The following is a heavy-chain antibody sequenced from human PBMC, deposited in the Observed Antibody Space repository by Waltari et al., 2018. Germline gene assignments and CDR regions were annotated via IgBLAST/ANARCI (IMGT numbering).Heavy chain of an antibody. CDR3: AKIAVAGTDYYFYMDV. CDR2: ISIDGINK. Sequence: QVQLVESGGGVVQPGRSLRLSCAASGFTFSSYGMHWVRQAPGKGLEWVTVISIDGINKYYAESVKGRFTISRDNSKNTLYLQMNSLRAEDTALYYCAKIAVAGTDYYFYMDVWGKGTTVTVSS. D-gene: IGHD6-19*01. J-gene: IGHJ6*03. CDR1: GFTFSSYG. V-gene: IGHV3-30*18.